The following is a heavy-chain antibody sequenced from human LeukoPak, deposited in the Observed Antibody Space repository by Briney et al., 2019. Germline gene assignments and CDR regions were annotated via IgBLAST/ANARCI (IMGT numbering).Heavy chain of an antibody. CDR1: GYTLTELS. D-gene: IGHD3-3*01. CDR3: ATVPRFLEWLSYFDY. Sequence: GASVKVSCKVSGYTLTELSMHWVRQAPGKGLEWMGGFDPEDGETIYAQKFQGRVTMTVDTSTDTAYMELSSLRSEDTAVYYCATVPRFLEWLSYFDYWGQGTLVTVSS. V-gene: IGHV1-24*01. J-gene: IGHJ4*02. CDR2: FDPEDGET.